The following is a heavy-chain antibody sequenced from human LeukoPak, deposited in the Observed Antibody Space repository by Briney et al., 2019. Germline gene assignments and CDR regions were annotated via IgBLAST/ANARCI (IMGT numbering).Heavy chain of an antibody. Sequence: SETLSLTCSVSVGSFFGYHWNWIRQSPGKGLEWIGEINHTGNTNYNPSLKSRVTISIDMSKKQFFLKLTSLTAADTAVYYCARDRWAIGDASDYYSLDFYFDFWGQGTLVTVSS. J-gene: IGHJ4*02. CDR3: ARDRWAIGDASDYYSLDFYFDF. D-gene: IGHD3-22*01. V-gene: IGHV4-34*01. CDR1: VGSFFGYH. CDR2: INHTGNT.